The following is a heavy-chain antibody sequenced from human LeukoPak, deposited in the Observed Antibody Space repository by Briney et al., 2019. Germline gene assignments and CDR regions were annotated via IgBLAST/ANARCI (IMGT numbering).Heavy chain of an antibody. CDR2: IWSDGNNK. CDR3: ASDPPYSGWSLDH. Sequence: GRSLRLSCAASGFDFNNYAMHWVRQAPGKGLEWVAMIWSDGNNKFYADSVKCRFTISRDNSKNTVYLQMNGLRVEDTAVFYCASDPPYSGWSLDHWGQGALVTVSS. J-gene: IGHJ4*02. CDR1: GFDFNNYA. D-gene: IGHD6-19*01. V-gene: IGHV3-33*01.